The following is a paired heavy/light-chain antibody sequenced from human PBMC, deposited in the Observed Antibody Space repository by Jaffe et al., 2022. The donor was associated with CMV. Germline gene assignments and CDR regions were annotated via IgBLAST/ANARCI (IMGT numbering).Heavy chain of an antibody. CDR3: AKDCGGDCYTSYYYYYYGMDV. CDR1: GFTFDDYT. Sequence: EVQLVESGGVVVQPGGSLRLSCAASGFTFDDYTMHWVRQAPGKGLEWVSLISWDGGSTYYADSVKGRFTISRDNSKNSLYLQMNSLRTEDTALYYCAKDCGGDCYTSYYYYYYGMDVWGQGTTVTVSS. V-gene: IGHV3-43*01. D-gene: IGHD2-21*02. J-gene: IGHJ6*02. CDR2: ISWDGGST.
Light chain of an antibody. CDR3: SSYTSSSTHVV. CDR1: SSDVGSYNR. J-gene: IGLJ2*01. CDR2: EVS. Sequence: QSALTQPPSVSGSPGQSVTISCTGTSSDVGSYNRVSWYQQPPGTAPKLMIYEVSNRPSGVPDRFSGSKSGNTASLTISGLQAEDEADYYCSSYTSSSTHVVFGGGTKLTVL. V-gene: IGLV2-18*02.